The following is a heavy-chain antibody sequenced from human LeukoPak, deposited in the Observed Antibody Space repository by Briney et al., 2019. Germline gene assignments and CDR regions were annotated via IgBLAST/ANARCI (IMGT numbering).Heavy chain of an antibody. V-gene: IGHV4-59*01. CDR1: GGSISSYY. CDR3: ARSLSSSRFSLWKY. J-gene: IGHJ4*02. CDR2: FYHSGGT. Sequence: SETLSLTCTVSGGSISSYYLSWMRQLPGKGLEWIRYFYHSGGTNYNPSLQGRVTMSIDTSKNQFSLKLTSVTAADTAVYYCARSLSSSRFSLWKYWGQGTLVTVSS. D-gene: IGHD6-13*01.